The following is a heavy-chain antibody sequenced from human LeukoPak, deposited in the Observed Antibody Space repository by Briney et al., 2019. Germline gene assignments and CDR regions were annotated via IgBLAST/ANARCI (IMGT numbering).Heavy chain of an antibody. D-gene: IGHD3-22*01. CDR3: ARGGHYYDSSGYSDY. V-gene: IGHV4-59*01. CDR2: IYYSGST. Sequence: MASETLSLTCTVSGGSISSYYWSWIRQPPGKGLEWIGYIYYSGSTNYNPSLKSRVTISVDTSKNQFSLKLSSVTAADTAVYYCARGGHYYDSSGYSDYWGQGTLVTVSS. CDR1: GGSISSYY. J-gene: IGHJ4*02.